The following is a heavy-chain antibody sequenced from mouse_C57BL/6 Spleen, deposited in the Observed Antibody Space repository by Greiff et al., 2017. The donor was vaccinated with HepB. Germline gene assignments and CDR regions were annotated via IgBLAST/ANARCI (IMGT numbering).Heavy chain of an antibody. CDR1: GFTFSDYY. Sequence: EVKLVESGGGLVQPGGSLKLSCAASGFTFSDYYMYWVRQTPEKWLEWVAYISNGGGSTYYPDTVKGRFTISRDNAKNTLYLQMSRLKSEDTAMYYCASHETGDDAMDYWGQGTSVTVSS. V-gene: IGHV5-12*01. CDR3: ASHETGDDAMDY. CDR2: ISNGGGST. J-gene: IGHJ4*01. D-gene: IGHD3-1*01.